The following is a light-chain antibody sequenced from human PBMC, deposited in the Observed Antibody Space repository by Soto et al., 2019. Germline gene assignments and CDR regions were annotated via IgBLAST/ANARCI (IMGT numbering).Light chain of an antibody. CDR1: QNVANY. V-gene: IGKV3D-15*01. Sequence: EIVLTQSPATLSFSPGERSSLSCRASQNVANYLDWYQQKPGQAPRLLIYESSNRATGIAARFSGSGSGTEFTLTIGSLQSEDSAVYYCQQYQNLWTFGQGTKVDNK. CDR2: ESS. CDR3: QQYQNLWT. J-gene: IGKJ1*01.